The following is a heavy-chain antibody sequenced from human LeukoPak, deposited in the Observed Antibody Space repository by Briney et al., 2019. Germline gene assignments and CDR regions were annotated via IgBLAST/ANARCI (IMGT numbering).Heavy chain of an antibody. CDR2: INPNTGGT. CDR3: ARGDGDYVGNDY. J-gene: IGHJ4*01. Sequence: GASVTVSCKASGYTFTGYYIHWVRQAPGQGFEWMGWINPNTGGTHYAQNFQGRVTMTRDTSISTAYMEFSRLKSDDTAVYYCARGDGDYVGNDYWGHGTLVTVSS. D-gene: IGHD4-17*01. V-gene: IGHV1-2*02. CDR1: GYTFTGYY.